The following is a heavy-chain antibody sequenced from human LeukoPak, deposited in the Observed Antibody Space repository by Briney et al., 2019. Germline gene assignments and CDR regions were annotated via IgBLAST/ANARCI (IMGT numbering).Heavy chain of an antibody. V-gene: IGHV3-49*04. CDR2: IGNKAYGGTT. Sequence: GGSLRLSCVASGFTFSTFSMSWVRQAPGKGLEWVGFIGNKAYGGTTQYAASVRGRFTISRDDSKSIAYLQMNSLKTEDTGVYYCTRGGIQWFGEFTYWGQGTLVTVSS. D-gene: IGHD3-10*01. CDR1: GFTFSTFS. CDR3: TRGGIQWFGEFTY. J-gene: IGHJ4*02.